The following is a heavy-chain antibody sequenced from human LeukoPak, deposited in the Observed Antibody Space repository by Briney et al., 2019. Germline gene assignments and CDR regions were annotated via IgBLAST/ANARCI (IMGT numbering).Heavy chain of an antibody. D-gene: IGHD6-19*01. CDR3: AKEGNSGWVPKY. CDR1: GYTFTSYY. V-gene: IGHV1-46*01. J-gene: IGHJ4*02. Sequence: ASVKVSCKASGYTFTSYYIHWVRQAPGQGLEWMGMINPSGATTTYAQNFQGTVTMTRDTSTRTAYMELSSLRSEDTAVYYCAKEGNSGWVPKYWGQGTLVTVSS. CDR2: INPSGATT.